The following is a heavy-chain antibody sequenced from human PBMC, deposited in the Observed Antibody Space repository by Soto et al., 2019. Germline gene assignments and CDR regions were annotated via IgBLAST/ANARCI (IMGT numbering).Heavy chain of an antibody. D-gene: IGHD2-2*01. J-gene: IGHJ4*02. V-gene: IGHV1-2*02. Sequence: ASVKVSCKASGYTFTGYYMHWVRQAPGQGLEWMGWINPNSGGTNYAQKFQGRVTMTRDTSISTAYMELSRLRSDDTAVYYCARDLVVVPAANYIPFDYWAQGTLVTVSS. CDR2: INPNSGGT. CDR3: ARDLVVVPAANYIPFDY. CDR1: GYTFTGYY.